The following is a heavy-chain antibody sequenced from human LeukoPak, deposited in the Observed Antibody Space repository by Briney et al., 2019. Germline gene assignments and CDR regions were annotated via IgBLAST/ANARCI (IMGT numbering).Heavy chain of an antibody. J-gene: IGHJ4*02. CDR1: GGSISSYY. CDR3: ARRVTTVTTEYYFDY. CDR2: IYYSGST. V-gene: IGHV4-59*01. D-gene: IGHD4-17*01. Sequence: SETLSLTCTVSGGSISSYYWSWIRQPPGKGLEWIGYIYYSGSTNYNPSLKSRVTISVDTSKNQFSLKLSSVTAADTAVYHCARRVTTVTTEYYFDYWGQGTLVTVSS.